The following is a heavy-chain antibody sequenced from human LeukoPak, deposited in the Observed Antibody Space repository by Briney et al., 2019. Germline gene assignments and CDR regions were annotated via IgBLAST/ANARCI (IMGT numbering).Heavy chain of an antibody. Sequence: SQTLSLTCTVSGGSISSGDYYWSWIRQPPGKGLEWIGYIYYSGSTYYNPSPKSRVTISVDTSKNQFSLKLSSVTAADTAVYYCARDRNYYGSGSSGTDVWGKGTTVTVSS. CDR1: GGSISSGDYY. CDR3: ARDRNYYGSGSSGTDV. D-gene: IGHD3-10*01. J-gene: IGHJ6*04. V-gene: IGHV4-30-4*01. CDR2: IYYSGST.